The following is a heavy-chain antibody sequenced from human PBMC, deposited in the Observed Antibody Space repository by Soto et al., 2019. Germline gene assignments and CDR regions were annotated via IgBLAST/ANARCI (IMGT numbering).Heavy chain of an antibody. V-gene: IGHV3-23*01. CDR1: GFTFSSYA. J-gene: IGHJ5*02. D-gene: IGHD6-19*01. Sequence: GGSLRLSCAASGFTFSSYAMSWVRQAPGKGLEWVSAISGSGGSTYYADSVKGRFSISRDNSKNTLYLQMNSLRAEDTAVYYCAKGDSGWFWYSWFDPWGQGTLVTVSS. CDR3: AKGDSGWFWYSWFDP. CDR2: ISGSGGST.